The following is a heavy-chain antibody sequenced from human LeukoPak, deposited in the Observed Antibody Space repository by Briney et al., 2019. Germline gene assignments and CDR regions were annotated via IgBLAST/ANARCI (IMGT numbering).Heavy chain of an antibody. CDR2: ISGSGGST. CDR3: ARGKSEYVDTAMVY. D-gene: IGHD5-18*01. Sequence: PGGSLRLSCAASGFTFSSYAMSWVRQAPGKGLEWVSAISGSGGSTYYAVSVKGRFTISRDNSKNTLYLQMNSLRAEDTAVYYCARGKSEYVDTAMVYWGQGTLVTVSS. V-gene: IGHV3-23*01. CDR1: GFTFSSYA. J-gene: IGHJ4*02.